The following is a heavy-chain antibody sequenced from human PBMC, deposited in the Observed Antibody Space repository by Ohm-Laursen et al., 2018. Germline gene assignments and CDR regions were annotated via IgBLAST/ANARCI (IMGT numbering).Heavy chain of an antibody. Sequence: ASVKVSCKASGYTFTSYYMHWVRQAPGQGLEWMGIINPSGGSTSYAQKLQGRVTMTTDTSTSTAYMELRSLRSNDTAVYYCARSEGRIAVAGCDYWGQGTLVTVSS. CDR3: ARSEGRIAVAGCDY. CDR1: GYTFTSYY. V-gene: IGHV1-46*01. J-gene: IGHJ4*02. CDR2: INPSGGST. D-gene: IGHD6-19*01.